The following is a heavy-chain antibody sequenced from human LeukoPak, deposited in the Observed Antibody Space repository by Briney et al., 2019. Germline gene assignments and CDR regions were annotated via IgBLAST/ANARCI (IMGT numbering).Heavy chain of an antibody. CDR2: INGSGGST. CDR1: GFTFSSYA. J-gene: IGHJ4*02. Sequence: GGSLRLSCAASGFTFSSYAMSWVRQAPGKGLEWVSAINGSGGSTYYADSVKGRFTISRDNSKNTLYLQMNSLRAEDTAVYYCAKDPRSSGWSFDYWGQGTLVTVSS. V-gene: IGHV3-23*01. CDR3: AKDPRSSGWSFDY. D-gene: IGHD6-19*01.